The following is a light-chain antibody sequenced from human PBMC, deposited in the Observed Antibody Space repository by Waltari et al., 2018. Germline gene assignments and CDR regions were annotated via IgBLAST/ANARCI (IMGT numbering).Light chain of an antibody. CDR2: GTS. J-gene: IGKJ4*01. CDR3: QQYDGEVVT. V-gene: IGKV3-20*01. CDR1: QCVTRIS. Sequence: RASQCVTRISLTWYQQKLGQAPRLLIYGTSSRATGIPDRFSGSGSGTDFTLTISRLEPEDFAVYYCQQYDGEVVTFGGGTKVEI.